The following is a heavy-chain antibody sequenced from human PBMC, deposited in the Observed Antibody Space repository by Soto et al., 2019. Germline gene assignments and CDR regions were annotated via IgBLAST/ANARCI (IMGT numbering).Heavy chain of an antibody. V-gene: IGHV3-7*01. Sequence: PGGSLRLSCAASGFTFSRHWMTWVRQAPGKGLEYVANIKEDGSQKYYVDSVKGRFTISRDNAQNSVYLQMNSLRAEDTALYYCARDTYGDYGQVLDYWGQGTLVTVSS. CDR1: GFTFSRHW. J-gene: IGHJ4*02. CDR3: ARDTYGDYGQVLDY. CDR2: IKEDGSQK. D-gene: IGHD4-17*01.